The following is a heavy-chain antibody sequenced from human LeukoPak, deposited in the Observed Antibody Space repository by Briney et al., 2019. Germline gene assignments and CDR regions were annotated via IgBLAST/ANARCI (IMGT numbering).Heavy chain of an antibody. CDR2: INTYNGNT. J-gene: IGHJ5*02. D-gene: IGHD3-22*01. CDR3: ARMYYSDSTGYYYAGWFDP. CDR1: GYTFTNYG. Sequence: ASVKVSCKASGYTFTNYGISWVRQAPGQGLEWMGWINTYNGNTNYVQKLQGRATMTTDTSTSTAYMELRSLRSDDTAVYYCARMYYSDSTGYYYAGWFDPWGQGTLVTVSS. V-gene: IGHV1-18*01.